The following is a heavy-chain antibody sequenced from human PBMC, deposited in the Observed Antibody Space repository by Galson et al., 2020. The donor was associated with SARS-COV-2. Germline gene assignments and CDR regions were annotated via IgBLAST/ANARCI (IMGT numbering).Heavy chain of an antibody. CDR1: GYTFTSYA. CDR3: AREQQLVPDYYYYYMDV. Sequence: ASVKVSCKASGYTFTSYAMNWVRQAPGQGLEWMGWINTNTGNPTYAQGFTGRFVFSLDTSVSTAYLQISSLKAEDTAVDYCAREQQLVPDYYYYYMDVWGKGTTVTVSS. CDR2: INTNTGNP. D-gene: IGHD6-13*01. V-gene: IGHV7-4-1*02. J-gene: IGHJ6*03.